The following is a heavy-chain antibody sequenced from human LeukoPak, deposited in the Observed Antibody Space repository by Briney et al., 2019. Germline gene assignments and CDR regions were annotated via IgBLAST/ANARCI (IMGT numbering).Heavy chain of an antibody. CDR1: GFTFSSYS. J-gene: IGHJ4*02. CDR2: ISSSSSYI. Sequence: GGSLRLSCAASGFTFSSYSMNWVRQAPGKGLEWVSSISSSSSYIYYADSVKGRFTISRDNAKNSLYLQVNSLRAEGTAVYYCARGKVGATVPLDYWGQGTLVTVSS. CDR3: ARGKVGATVPLDY. D-gene: IGHD1-26*01. V-gene: IGHV3-21*01.